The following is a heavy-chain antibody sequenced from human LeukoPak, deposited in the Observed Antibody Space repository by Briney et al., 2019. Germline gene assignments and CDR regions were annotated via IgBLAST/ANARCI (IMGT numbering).Heavy chain of an antibody. CDR1: GYRFTSYW. CDR3: ARPEEHGDYVHDAFDI. J-gene: IGHJ3*02. D-gene: IGHD4-17*01. Sequence: PGEPLQISCQASGYRFTSYWIGWVRPMPGKRLEWMGIIYPGDSDTRYSPSFQGQVTISADKSISTAYLQWSSLKASDTAMYYCARPEEHGDYVHDAFDIWGQGTMVTVSS. CDR2: IYPGDSDT. V-gene: IGHV5-51*01.